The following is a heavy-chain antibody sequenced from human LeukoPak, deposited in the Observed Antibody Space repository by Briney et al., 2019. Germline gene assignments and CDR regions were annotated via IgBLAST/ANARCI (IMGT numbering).Heavy chain of an antibody. CDR1: GFTFSSYA. CDR2: IGGTGVRT. J-gene: IGHJ4*02. D-gene: IGHD3-16*01. CDR3: AKDRLGGPYFFHY. V-gene: IGHV3-23*01. Sequence: GGSLRLSCASSGFTFSSYAMSWVRQAPGKGLEWVSTIGGTGVRTYYADSVKGRFTISRDNSKNTLYLQINSLRTADTAVYFCAKDRLGGPYFFHYWGQGTLVTVSS.